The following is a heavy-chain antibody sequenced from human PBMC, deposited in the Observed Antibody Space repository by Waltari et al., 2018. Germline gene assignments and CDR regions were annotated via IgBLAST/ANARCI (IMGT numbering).Heavy chain of an antibody. CDR2: SYYSGST. Sequence: QVQLQESGPGLVKPSETLSLTCTVPGGSISSHYWSWIRQPPGNGLEWIGYSYYSGSTTDTPSLKGRVTISVDTSKNQFSLKLSSVTAADTAVYYCAGGNDFWSGYPNWYFDLWGRGTLVTVSS. CDR3: AGGNDFWSGYPNWYFDL. D-gene: IGHD3-3*01. CDR1: GGSISSHY. V-gene: IGHV4-59*11. J-gene: IGHJ2*01.